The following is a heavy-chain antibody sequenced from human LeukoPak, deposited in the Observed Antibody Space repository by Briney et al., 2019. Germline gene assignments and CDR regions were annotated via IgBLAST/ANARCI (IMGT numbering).Heavy chain of an antibody. Sequence: PGGSLRLSCAASGFTFSSYAMSWVRQAPGKGLEWVSAISGSGGSTYYADSVKGRFTISRDNSKNTLYLQMNSLRAEDTAVYYCAKEGYYDSSAYYYVDGAFDIWGQGTMVTVSS. CDR3: AKEGYYDSSAYYYVDGAFDI. J-gene: IGHJ3*02. V-gene: IGHV3-23*01. CDR1: GFTFSSYA. D-gene: IGHD3-22*01. CDR2: ISGSGGST.